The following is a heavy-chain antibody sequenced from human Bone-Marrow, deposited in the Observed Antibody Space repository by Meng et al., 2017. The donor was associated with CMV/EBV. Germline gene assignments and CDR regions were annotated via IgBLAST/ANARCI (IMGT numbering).Heavy chain of an antibody. J-gene: IGHJ4*02. CDR3: ALQFPNRN. D-gene: IGHD1-14*01. CDR1: GYTFTAYY. Sequence: ASAKVSCKASGYTFTAYYIHWVRQAPGQGLEWMGWMNPNTGNTNYPQRFQGRVTMTSDRSISTAYLELSRLRSEDPAVYSCALQFPNRNWGQGTLVTVSS. V-gene: IGHV1-2*02. CDR2: MNPNTGNT.